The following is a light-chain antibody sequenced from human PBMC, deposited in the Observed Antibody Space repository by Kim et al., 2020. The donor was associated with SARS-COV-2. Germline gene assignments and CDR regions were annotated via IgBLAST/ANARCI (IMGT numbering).Light chain of an antibody. CDR3: AAWDDSLNGWV. CDR1: SSNIGRFT. J-gene: IGLJ3*02. Sequence: QSVLTQPPSASGTPGQRLTMSCSGSSSNIGRFTVNWYQQLPGTAPKHLIYSNNQRPSGVPDRFSASKSGTSASLAISGLQSEDEADYYCAAWDDSLNGWVFGGGTQLTVL. CDR2: SNN. V-gene: IGLV1-44*01.